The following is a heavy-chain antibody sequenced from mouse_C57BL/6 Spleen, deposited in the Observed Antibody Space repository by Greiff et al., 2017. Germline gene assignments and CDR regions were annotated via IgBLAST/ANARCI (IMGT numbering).Heavy chain of an antibody. CDR1: GYTFTGYW. Sequence: QVQLQQSGAELMKPGASVKLSCKATGYTFTGYWIEWVKQRPGHGLEWIGEILPGSGSTNYNEKFKGKATFTADTSSNTAYMQLSSLTTEDSAIYYCASRDDYYGSSYRYAMDYWGQGTSVTVSS. J-gene: IGHJ4*01. CDR2: ILPGSGST. V-gene: IGHV1-9*01. D-gene: IGHD1-1*01. CDR3: ASRDDYYGSSYRYAMDY.